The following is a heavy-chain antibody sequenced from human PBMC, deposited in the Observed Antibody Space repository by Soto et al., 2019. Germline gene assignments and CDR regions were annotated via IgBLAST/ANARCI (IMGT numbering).Heavy chain of an antibody. CDR2: VSPKSGGT. CDR3: AREISGGGTLNWFDP. Sequence: GASVKVSCKASGYNFSDYYIHWVRQAPGQGLEWLGWVSPKSGGTNCAQKFKGRVTMTRDTSSNTVYMDLSGLKSDDTAVFYCAREISGGGTLNWFDPWGQGTLVTVSS. J-gene: IGHJ5*02. CDR1: GYNFSDYY. V-gene: IGHV1-2*02. D-gene: IGHD2-8*02.